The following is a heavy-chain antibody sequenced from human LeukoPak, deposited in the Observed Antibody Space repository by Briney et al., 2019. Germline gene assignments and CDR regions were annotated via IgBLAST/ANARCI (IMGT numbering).Heavy chain of an antibody. V-gene: IGHV3-23*01. CDR1: GFTFSSYG. CDR2: ISGSGGST. Sequence: GGSLRLSCAASGFTFSSYGMSWVRQAPGKGLEWVSAISGSGGSTYYADSVKGRFTISRDNSKNTLYLQMNSLRAEDTAVYYCARVGRSSTIFGVVMYFDYWGQGTLVTVSS. J-gene: IGHJ4*02. D-gene: IGHD3-3*01. CDR3: ARVGRSSTIFGVVMYFDY.